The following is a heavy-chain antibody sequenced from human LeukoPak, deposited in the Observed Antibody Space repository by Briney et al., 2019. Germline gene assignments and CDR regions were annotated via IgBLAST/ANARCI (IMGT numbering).Heavy chain of an antibody. CDR2: ISDSGGST. J-gene: IGHJ6*02. Sequence: GGSLRLSCSASGFPFSSYAMHWVRQAPGKGLEYVSAISDSGGSTYYADSVKGRFTISRDNSKNTLYLQMSSLRAEETGVYFCVRGYSFGPYGMDVWGQGTTVTVSS. CDR1: GFPFSSYA. CDR3: VRGYSFGPYGMDV. V-gene: IGHV3-64D*09. D-gene: IGHD2-15*01.